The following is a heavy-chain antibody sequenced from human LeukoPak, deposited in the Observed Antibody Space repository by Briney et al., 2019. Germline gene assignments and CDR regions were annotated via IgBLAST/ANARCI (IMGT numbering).Heavy chain of an antibody. Sequence: ASVKVSCKASGYTFTNYGISWVRQAPGQGLKWMGWISAYNGNTNPAQELQGRVTMTTDTSTSTAYMELRSLRSDDTAVYYCARAYYYDGSGYYITTEFDYWGQGTLVTVSS. CDR3: ARAYYYDGSGYYITTEFDY. J-gene: IGHJ4*02. V-gene: IGHV1-18*01. D-gene: IGHD3-22*01. CDR1: GYTFTNYG. CDR2: ISAYNGNT.